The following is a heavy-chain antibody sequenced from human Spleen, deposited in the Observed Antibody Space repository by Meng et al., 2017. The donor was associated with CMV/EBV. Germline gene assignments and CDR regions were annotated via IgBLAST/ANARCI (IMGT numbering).Heavy chain of an antibody. J-gene: IGHJ4*02. D-gene: IGHD1-1*01. Sequence: SLKISCVASGITFRAEALHWVRQAPGKGLEWVAGILANTVTVGYGDSVEGRFTISRDNAKNSLYLQMNSLRADDTALYYCARESLQLDSNDYWGQGTLVTVSS. V-gene: IGHV3-9*01. CDR2: ILANTVTV. CDR1: GITFRAEA. CDR3: ARESLQLDSNDY.